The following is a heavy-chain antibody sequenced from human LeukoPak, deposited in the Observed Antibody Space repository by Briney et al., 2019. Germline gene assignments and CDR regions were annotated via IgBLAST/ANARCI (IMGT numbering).Heavy chain of an antibody. V-gene: IGHV4-34*01. CDR3: ARGDYYDSSGFLDY. J-gene: IGHJ4*02. CDR1: GGSFSGYY. Sequence: SETLSLTCAVYGGSFSGYYWSWIRQPPGKGLEWIGEINHSGGTNYNPSLKSRVTIPVDTSKNQFSLKLTSVTAADTAVYYCARGDYYDSSGFLDYWGQGTLVTVSS. D-gene: IGHD3-22*01. CDR2: INHSGGT.